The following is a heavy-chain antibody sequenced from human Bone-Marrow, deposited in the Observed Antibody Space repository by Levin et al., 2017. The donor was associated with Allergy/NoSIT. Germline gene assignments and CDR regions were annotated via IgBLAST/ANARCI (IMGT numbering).Heavy chain of an antibody. J-gene: IGHJ4*02. CDR3: ARGCEGDHYGPVDY. CDR2: MNPNSGNT. CDR1: GYGFTSYD. D-gene: IGHD3-10*01. Sequence: KPGESLKISCVASGYGFTSYDINWVRQATGEGLEYMGWMNPNSGNTGYAQKFQGRVTLTRDTSINTAYMELSGLRSEDTAVYYCARGCEGDHYGPVDYWGQGTPVTVSS. V-gene: IGHV1-8*01.